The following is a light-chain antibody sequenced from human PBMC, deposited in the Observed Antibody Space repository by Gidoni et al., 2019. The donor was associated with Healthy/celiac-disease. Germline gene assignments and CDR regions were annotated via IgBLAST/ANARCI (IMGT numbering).Light chain of an antibody. CDR2: GAS. V-gene: IGKV3-20*01. CDR3: QQYGSSPPT. Sequence: VLTQSPGTLSLSPGERATLSCRASQSVSSSYLAWYQQKPGQAPRLLIYGASSRATGIPDRFSGSGSGTDFTLTISRLEPEDFAVYYCQQYGSSPPTFGQGTKVEIK. J-gene: IGKJ1*01. CDR1: QSVSSSY.